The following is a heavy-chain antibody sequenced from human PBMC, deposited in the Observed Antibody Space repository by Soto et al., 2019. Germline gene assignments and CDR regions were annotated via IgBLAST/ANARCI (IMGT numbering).Heavy chain of an antibody. CDR2: IFHTGTT. D-gene: IGHD3-22*01. CDR1: GGSITNYY. J-gene: IGHJ4*02. V-gene: IGHV4-59*08. CDR3: TTEAYDNSGSLAFDY. Sequence: SETLSLTCTVSGGSITNYYYSWIRQPPGKGLEWIGYIFHTGTTSYNPSLKSRVTLSVDTSQSQFSLKLNSVTAADTAVYYCTTEAYDNSGSLAFDYWGQGTLVTVSS.